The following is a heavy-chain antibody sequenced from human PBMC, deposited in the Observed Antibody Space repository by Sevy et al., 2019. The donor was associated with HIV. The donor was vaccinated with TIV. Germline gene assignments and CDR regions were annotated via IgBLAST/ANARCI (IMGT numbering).Heavy chain of an antibody. CDR3: AREAISCYYFDY. V-gene: IGHV1-3*01. CDR2: INAGNGNT. Sequence: ATVKVSCKSSGYSFSSFALHWVRQAPGQRPEWMGWINAGNGNTKYSQKFQGRVTITRDTSASTSYMELSSLRSEDTAVYYCAREAISCYYFDYWGQGTLVTVSS. CDR1: GYSFSSFA. J-gene: IGHJ4*02.